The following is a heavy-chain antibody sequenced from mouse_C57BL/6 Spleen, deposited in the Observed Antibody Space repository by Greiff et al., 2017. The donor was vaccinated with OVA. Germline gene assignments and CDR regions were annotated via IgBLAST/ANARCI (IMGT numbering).Heavy chain of an antibody. J-gene: IGHJ2*01. CDR1: GFTFSSYG. V-gene: IGHV5-6*01. Sequence: EVQLVESGGDLVKPGGSLKLSCAASGFTFSSYGMSWVRQTPDKRLEWVATISSGGSYTYYPDSVKGRFTISRDNAKNTLYLQMSSLKSEDTAMYYCAREGPSRGSFDYWGQGTTLTVSS. CDR2: ISSGGSYT. D-gene: IGHD3-3*01. CDR3: AREGPSRGSFDY.